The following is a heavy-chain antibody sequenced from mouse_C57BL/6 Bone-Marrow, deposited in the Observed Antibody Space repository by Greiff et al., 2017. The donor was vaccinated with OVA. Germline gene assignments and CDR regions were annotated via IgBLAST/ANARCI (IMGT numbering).Heavy chain of an antibody. CDR1: GFSLSTFGMG. Sequence: QVTLKESGPGILQPSQTLSLTCSFSGFSLSTFGMGVGWIRQPSGKGLEWLAHIWWDDDKYYNPALKSRLTISKDTSKNQVFLKIANVDTADTATYYCARIDYYYGSSSYYFDYWGQGTTLTVSS. D-gene: IGHD1-1*01. J-gene: IGHJ2*01. CDR2: IWWDDDK. V-gene: IGHV8-8*01. CDR3: ARIDYYYGSSSYYFDY.